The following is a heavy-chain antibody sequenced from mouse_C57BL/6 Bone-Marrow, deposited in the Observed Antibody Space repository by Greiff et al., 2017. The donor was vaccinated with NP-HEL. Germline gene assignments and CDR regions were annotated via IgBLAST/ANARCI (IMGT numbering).Heavy chain of an antibody. CDR3: ARRAYYGSSYWYFDV. J-gene: IGHJ1*03. Sequence: EVMLVESGGGLVKPGGSLKLSCAASGFTFSDYGMHWVRQAPEKGLEWVAYISRGSSTIYYADTVKGRFTISRDNAKNTLFLQMTSLRSEDTAMYYCARRAYYGSSYWYFDVWGTGTTVTVSS. D-gene: IGHD1-1*01. CDR1: GFTFSDYG. V-gene: IGHV5-17*01. CDR2: ISRGSSTI.